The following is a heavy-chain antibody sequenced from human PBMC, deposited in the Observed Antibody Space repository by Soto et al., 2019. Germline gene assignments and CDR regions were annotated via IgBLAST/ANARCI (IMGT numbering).Heavy chain of an antibody. Sequence: SETLSLTCTVSGCSISSYYWSWIRRPPGKGLEWIGYIYYSGSTNYNPSLKSRVTISVDTSKNQFSLKLSSVTAADTAVYYCARVHWVMREMWFDPWGQGTLVTVSS. V-gene: IGHV4-59*01. J-gene: IGHJ5*02. CDR1: GCSISSYY. D-gene: IGHD3-16*01. CDR3: ARVHWVMREMWFDP. CDR2: IYYSGST.